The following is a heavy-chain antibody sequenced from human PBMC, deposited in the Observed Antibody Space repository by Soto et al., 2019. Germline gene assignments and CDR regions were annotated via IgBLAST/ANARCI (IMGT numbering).Heavy chain of an antibody. CDR2: VYPSGST. Sequence: QVRLQESGPGLVKPSETLSVTCTVSGGSISGHSWIWIRQTAGKGLAWVGHVYPSGSTSYDPSLKSRFTVSLDTSINHFFLNLTSVTTVDTAVFSCVRARSYSGYDFWGPGILGT. D-gene: IGHD5-12*01. J-gene: IGHJ4*02. CDR1: GGSISGHS. V-gene: IGHV4-4*07. CDR3: VRARSYSGYDF.